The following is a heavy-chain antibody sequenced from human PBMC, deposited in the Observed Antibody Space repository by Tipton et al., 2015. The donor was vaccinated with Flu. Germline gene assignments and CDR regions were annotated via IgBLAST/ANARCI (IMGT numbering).Heavy chain of an antibody. CDR1: GYSFTSYW. V-gene: IGHV5-51*01. Sequence: QLVQSGAEVKKPGESLKISCKGSGYSFTSYWIGWVRQMPGKGLEWMGTIYPGDSDTRYSPSFQGQVTISADKSISTAYLQWSSLKASDTAMYYCARRDYYDSSGYLADAFDIWGQGTMVTVSS. J-gene: IGHJ3*02. CDR2: IYPGDSDT. CDR3: ARRDYYDSSGYLADAFDI. D-gene: IGHD3-22*01.